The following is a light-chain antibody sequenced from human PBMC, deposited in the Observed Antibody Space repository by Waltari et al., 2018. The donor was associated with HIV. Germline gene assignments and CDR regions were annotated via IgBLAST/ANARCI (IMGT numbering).Light chain of an antibody. J-gene: IGLJ2*01. CDR2: DVS. CDR1: SSDVRVYNF. Sequence: QSALTPPRSVSGSPGQSVTIPCPGTSSDVRVYNFVSWHQQHQGKAPKLMIYDVSKRPSGVPDRFSGSKSGNTASLTISGLQAEDEADYYCCSYAGSYPVVFGGGTKLTVL. V-gene: IGLV2-11*01. CDR3: CSYAGSYPVV.